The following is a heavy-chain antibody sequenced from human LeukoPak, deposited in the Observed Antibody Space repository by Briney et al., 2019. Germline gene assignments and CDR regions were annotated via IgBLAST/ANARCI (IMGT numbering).Heavy chain of an antibody. CDR2: IKWNGGTT. CDR1: GLTFAIFG. CDR3: ARNSGANVYTYSFQY. J-gene: IGHJ4*02. Sequence: GGSLRLSCVASGLTFAIFGMSWARQAPGRGLEWVSGIKWNGGTTTYADSVKGRFTISRDNAKNSLYLQMNSLRVEDTAFYYCARNSGANVYTYSFQYWGRGTLVTVSS. V-gene: IGHV3-20*04. D-gene: IGHD1-26*01.